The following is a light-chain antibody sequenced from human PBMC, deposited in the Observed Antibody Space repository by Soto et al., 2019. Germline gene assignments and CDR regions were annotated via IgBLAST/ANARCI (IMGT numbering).Light chain of an antibody. CDR1: QGISSY. Sequence: DIQLTQTPSFLSASVGDRVTITCRASQGISSYLAWYQQKPGKAPELLIYAASTLQSGVPSRFSGSGSGTDFTLTISSLQPEDSATYYCQQLNTYPPWTFGQRSMVDI. V-gene: IGKV1-9*01. J-gene: IGKJ1*01. CDR3: QQLNTYPPWT. CDR2: AAS.